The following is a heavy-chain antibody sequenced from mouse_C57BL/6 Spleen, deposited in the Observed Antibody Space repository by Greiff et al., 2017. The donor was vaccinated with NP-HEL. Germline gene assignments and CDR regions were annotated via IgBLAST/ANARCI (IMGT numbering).Heavy chain of an antibody. CDR3: ARDYGSSLYYAMDY. CDR1: GYSFTGYY. Sequence: EVMLVESGPELVKPGASVKISCKASGYSFTGYYMHWVKQSHGNILDWIGYIYPYNGVSSYNQKFKGKATLTVDKSSSTAYMELRSLTSEDSAVYYCARDYGSSLYYAMDYWGQGTSVTVSS. V-gene: IGHV1-31*01. D-gene: IGHD1-1*01. J-gene: IGHJ4*01. CDR2: IYPYNGVS.